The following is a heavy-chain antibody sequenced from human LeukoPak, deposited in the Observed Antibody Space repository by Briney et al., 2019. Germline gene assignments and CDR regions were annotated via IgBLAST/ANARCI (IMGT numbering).Heavy chain of an antibody. CDR3: AKANCGSECFYIMDV. Sequence: GGSLRLSCAAYGFTSSNFAMNWVRQAPGKGLECVSSISGSTGRTYYADSVKGRFTISREDSKNTVYLEMNNLRAEDTALYFCAKANCGSECFYIMDVWGQGTMVTVSS. V-gene: IGHV3-23*01. CDR1: GFTSSNFA. J-gene: IGHJ6*02. CDR2: ISGSTGRT. D-gene: IGHD3-16*01.